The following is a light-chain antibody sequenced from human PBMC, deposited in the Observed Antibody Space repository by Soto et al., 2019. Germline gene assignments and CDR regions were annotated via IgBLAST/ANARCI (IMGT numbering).Light chain of an antibody. CDR2: GAS. CDR3: QQYGKSPGHFT. Sequence: DIVLTQSPVTLSLSPGERATLSCRARQSVTSTYLAWYQQRPGQAHRLLIYGASSRDTRIPDKLMGSGAGSDFSLTISRLEPEASAVYYCQQYGKSPGHFTFGPGTKVDIK. V-gene: IGKV3-20*01. J-gene: IGKJ3*01. CDR1: QSVTSTY.